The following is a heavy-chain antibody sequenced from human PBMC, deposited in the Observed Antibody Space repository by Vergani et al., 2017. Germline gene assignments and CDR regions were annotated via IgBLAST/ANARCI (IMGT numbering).Heavy chain of an antibody. V-gene: IGHV5-51*01. D-gene: IGHD2-15*01. CDR2: IYSGDSDT. J-gene: IGHJ6*02. CDR1: GYSFTSYW. Sequence: EVQLVQSGAEVKKPGESLKISCKGSGYSFTSYWIGWVRQMPGKGLEWMGSIYSGDSDTRYSPSFQGQVTISADKSISPAYLQWSSLKASDTDVYYCARYCSGGSCYGGSGMDVWGQGTTVTVSS. CDR3: ARYCSGGSCYGGSGMDV.